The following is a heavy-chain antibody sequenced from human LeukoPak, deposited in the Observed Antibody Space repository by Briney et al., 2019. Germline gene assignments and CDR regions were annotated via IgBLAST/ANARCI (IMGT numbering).Heavy chain of an antibody. D-gene: IGHD6-19*01. CDR2: IIPIFGTA. CDR3: AREDGIAVAYFDY. V-gene: IGHV1-69*13. Sequence: ASVKVSCKASGCTFSSYAISWVRQAPGQGLEWMGGIIPIFGTANYAQKFQGRVTITADGSTSTAYMELSSLRSEDTAVYYCAREDGIAVAYFDYWGQGTLVTVSS. CDR1: GCTFSSYA. J-gene: IGHJ4*02.